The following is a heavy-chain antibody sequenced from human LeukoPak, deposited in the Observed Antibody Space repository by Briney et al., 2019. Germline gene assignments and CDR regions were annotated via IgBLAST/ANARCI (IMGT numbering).Heavy chain of an antibody. CDR2: IGYDGKNK. D-gene: IGHD1-1*01. CDR3: AKDSGDYSWNDEGNWFDP. J-gene: IGHJ5*02. Sequence: GGSLRLSCQASESTSSNYGIHWVRQAPGEGLGWVAFIGYDGKNKYYADTVKGRFTISRDNSKDALRLQLDSLRTEDTAIYSCAKDSGDYSWNDEGNWFDPWGQGTLVTVSS. CDR1: ESTSSNYG. V-gene: IGHV3-30*02.